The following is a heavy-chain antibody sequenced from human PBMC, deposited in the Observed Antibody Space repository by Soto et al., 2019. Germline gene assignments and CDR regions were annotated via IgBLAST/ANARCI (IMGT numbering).Heavy chain of an antibody. V-gene: IGHV3-23*01. Sequence: GGSLRLSFAASGFTFSSFAMSWVRQPPGKGLEWVSAISGSGGSPYYADSVKGRFTISRDNSKNTLYMQMNSLRAEDTAVYYCAKVPNGYWGRGTLVTVSS. CDR1: GFTFSSFA. CDR3: AKVPNGY. CDR2: ISGSGGSP. J-gene: IGHJ4*02.